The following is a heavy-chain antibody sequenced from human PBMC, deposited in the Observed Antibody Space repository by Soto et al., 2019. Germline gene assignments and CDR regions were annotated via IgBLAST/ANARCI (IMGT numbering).Heavy chain of an antibody. CDR3: AKDRYGVPGPLDS. CDR1: GFNFDDYC. J-gene: IGHJ4*02. CDR2: ASLNGGTV. V-gene: IGHV3-9*01. Sequence: PGGSLRLSCGASGFNFDDYCMHWVRQAPGKGLEWVAGASLNGGTVAYADSVKGRFTISRDNTRNSLFLEMSSLRPEDTALYYCAKDRYGVPGPLDSWGQGTLVTVSS. D-gene: IGHD4-17*01.